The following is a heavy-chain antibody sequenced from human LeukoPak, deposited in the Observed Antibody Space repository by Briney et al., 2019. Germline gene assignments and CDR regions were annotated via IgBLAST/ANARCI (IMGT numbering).Heavy chain of an antibody. CDR1: GDSVSSNSAA. CDR2: TYYRSKWYN. V-gene: IGHV6-1*01. CDR3: ARSLGYCSGGSCYPHDNFDY. Sequence: SQTLSLTCAISGDSVSSNSAAWNWIRQSPSRGLEWLGRTYYRSKWYNDYAVSVKSRITINPDTSKNQFSLQLNSVTPEVTAVYYCARSLGYCSGGSCYPHDNFDYWGQGTLVTVSS. J-gene: IGHJ4*02. D-gene: IGHD2-15*01.